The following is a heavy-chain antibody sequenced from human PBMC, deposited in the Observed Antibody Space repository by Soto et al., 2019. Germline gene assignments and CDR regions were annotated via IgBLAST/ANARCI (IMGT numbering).Heavy chain of an antibody. CDR2: INSDGSST. J-gene: IGHJ4*02. V-gene: IGHV3-74*01. CDR1: GFTFGNFG. Sequence: PGGSLRLSCAASGFTFGNFGMHWVRQAPGKGLVWVSRINSDGSSTTYADSVKGRFTISGDNAKNTLYLQLNSLRAEDTAVYYCARDQGYCSGGSCYVAGYWGQGTLVTVSS. D-gene: IGHD2-15*01. CDR3: ARDQGYCSGGSCYVAGY.